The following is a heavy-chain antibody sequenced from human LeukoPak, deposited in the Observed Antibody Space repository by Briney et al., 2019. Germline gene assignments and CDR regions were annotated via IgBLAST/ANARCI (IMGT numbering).Heavy chain of an antibody. V-gene: IGHV3-48*03. J-gene: IGHJ3*02. CDR2: VSSSGSTI. D-gene: IGHD3-22*01. Sequence: GGSLRLSCAASGFTFSSYEMNWVRQAPGKGLEWVSYVSSSGSTIYYADSVKGRFTISRDNAKNSLYLQMNSLRAEDTAVYYCASLPYYYDSSGDAFDIWGQGTMVTVSS. CDR1: GFTFSSYE. CDR3: ASLPYYYDSSGDAFDI.